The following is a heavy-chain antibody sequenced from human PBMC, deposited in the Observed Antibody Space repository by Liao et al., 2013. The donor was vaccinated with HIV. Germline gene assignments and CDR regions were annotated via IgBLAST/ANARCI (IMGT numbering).Heavy chain of an antibody. CDR3: ARDQYGDYGPLDY. J-gene: IGHJ4*02. V-gene: IGHV4-59*12. CDR2: IYYSGTT. Sequence: QVQLQESGPGLVKPSETLSLTCTVSGGSISGYYWSWIRQPPGKGLEWIGYIYYSGTTNYNPSLKSRVTISVDTSKNQFSLKLSSVTAADTAVYYCARDQYGDYGPLDYWGQGTLVTVSS. D-gene: IGHD4-17*01. CDR1: GGSISGYY.